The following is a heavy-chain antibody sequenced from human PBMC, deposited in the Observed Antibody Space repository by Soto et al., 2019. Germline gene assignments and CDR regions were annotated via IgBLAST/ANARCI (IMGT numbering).Heavy chain of an antibody. CDR1: GFTFSSYG. J-gene: IGHJ3*02. CDR3: AKDSGDYIVVGAFDI. Sequence: PGGSLRLSCAASGFTFSSYGMHWVRQAPGKGLEWVAVISYDGSNKYYADYVKGRFTISRDNSKNTLYLQMNSLRAEDTSVYYCAKDSGDYIVVGAFDIWGQGTMVTVSS. V-gene: IGHV3-30*18. D-gene: IGHD4-17*01. CDR2: ISYDGSNK.